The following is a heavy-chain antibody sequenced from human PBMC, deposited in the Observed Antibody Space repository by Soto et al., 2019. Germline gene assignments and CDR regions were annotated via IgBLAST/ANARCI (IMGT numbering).Heavy chain of an antibody. J-gene: IGHJ4*02. CDR3: ALLIGYSHSSYFDY. CDR2: IYWADEE. Sequence: SGPTLVNPTQTLTLTCTFSGFSLSTSGVGGGWIRRPPGKALERLALIYWADEERYSPSLTSRLTSTKDTSKNQVVLTMTTTAPVDTAPYYCALLIGYSHSSYFDYWGQGTLVTVSS. CDR1: GFSLSTSGVG. D-gene: IGHD6-6*01. V-gene: IGHV2-5*02.